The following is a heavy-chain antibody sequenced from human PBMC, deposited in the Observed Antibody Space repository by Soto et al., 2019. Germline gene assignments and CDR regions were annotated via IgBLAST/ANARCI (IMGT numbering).Heavy chain of an antibody. V-gene: IGHV4-4*09. CDR1: GDSISSYN. Sequence: QVQLQESGPGLVKPSETLSLTCTVSGDSISSYNLAWIRQPPGKGLEWIGYFRSGGGTSYNPSLRSRVAISADTSTRQFSLRLSSVTAADTAVYYCVRQGIGVLHGLVDVWGQGTTVTVSS. D-gene: IGHD3-10*01. J-gene: IGHJ6*02. CDR3: VRQGIGVLHGLVDV. CDR2: FRSGGGT.